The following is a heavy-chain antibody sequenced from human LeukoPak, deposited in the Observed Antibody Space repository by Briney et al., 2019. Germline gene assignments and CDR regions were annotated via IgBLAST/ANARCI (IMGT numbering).Heavy chain of an antibody. CDR3: ARSPSSSSSWYFDL. CDR2: INHSGST. D-gene: IGHD6-6*01. J-gene: IGHJ2*01. V-gene: IGHV4-34*01. CDR1: GGSFSGYY. Sequence: SETLSLTCAVYGGSFSGYYWSWIRQPPGKGLEWIGEINHSGSTNYNPSLKSRVTISVDTSKNQFSLKLSSVTAADTAVYYCARSPSSSSSWYFDLWGRSTLVTVSS.